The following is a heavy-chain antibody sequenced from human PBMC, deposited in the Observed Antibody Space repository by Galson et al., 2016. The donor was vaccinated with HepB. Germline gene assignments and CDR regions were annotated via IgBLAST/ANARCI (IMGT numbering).Heavy chain of an antibody. D-gene: IGHD1-26*01. CDR1: GYTFTSYY. J-gene: IGHJ4*02. Sequence: SVKVSCKASGYTFTSYYMHWVRQAPGQGLEWMGLINPSGGSTTYAQNFQGRVTKTRDTSTSTVYMELSSLRSEDTAVYYCARVTTPAYYFDYWGQGTLVTVSS. V-gene: IGHV1-46*01. CDR3: ARVTTPAYYFDY. CDR2: INPSGGST.